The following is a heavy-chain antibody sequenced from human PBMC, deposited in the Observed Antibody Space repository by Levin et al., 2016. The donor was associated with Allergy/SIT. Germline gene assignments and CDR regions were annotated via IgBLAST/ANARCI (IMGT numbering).Heavy chain of an antibody. Sequence: WVRQAPGQGLEWMGGIIPIFGTANYAQKFQGRVTITADESTSTAYMELSSLRSEDTAVYYCAREASSLLYNWHNWFDPWGQGTLVTVSS. D-gene: IGHD1-20*01. CDR2: IIPIFGTA. J-gene: IGHJ5*02. CDR3: AREASSLLYNWHNWFDP. V-gene: IGHV1-69*01.